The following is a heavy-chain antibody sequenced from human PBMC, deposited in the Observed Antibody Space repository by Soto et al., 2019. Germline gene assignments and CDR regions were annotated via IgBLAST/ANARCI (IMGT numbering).Heavy chain of an antibody. V-gene: IGHV3-30*03. Sequence: QVQLVESGGGVVQPGRSLRLSCAASGFTFSSYGMHWVRQAPGKGLEWVAVISYDGSNKYYADSVKGRFTITRDNSKNTLYLQMNSLRAEDTAVYYCATPGDILTYYYGMDVWGQGTTVTVSS. J-gene: IGHJ6*02. CDR1: GFTFSSYG. CDR3: ATPGDILTYYYGMDV. D-gene: IGHD3-9*01. CDR2: ISYDGSNK.